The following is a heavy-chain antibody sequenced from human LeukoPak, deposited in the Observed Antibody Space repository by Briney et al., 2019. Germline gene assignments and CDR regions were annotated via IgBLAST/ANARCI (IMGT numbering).Heavy chain of an antibody. CDR1: GFTFSTYW. CDR2: IKQDGSET. Sequence: PGGSLRLSCATSGFTFSTYWMGWVRQAPGKGLEWVANIKQDGSETYYADSVKGRFTIFRDNAKNSLYLQMDSLRVEDTAVYYCANGDGFDYWGQGTLVIVSS. D-gene: IGHD5-24*01. CDR3: ANGDGFDY. V-gene: IGHV3-7*01. J-gene: IGHJ4*02.